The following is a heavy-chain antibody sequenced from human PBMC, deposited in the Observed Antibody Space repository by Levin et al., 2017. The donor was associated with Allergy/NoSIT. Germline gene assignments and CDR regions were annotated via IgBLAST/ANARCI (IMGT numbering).Heavy chain of an antibody. CDR1: GGSFTSGNFH. J-gene: IGHJ4*02. CDR2: ISSSGST. D-gene: IGHD3-9*01. CDR3: AREGPGDYDVLSPPDYFDY. Sequence: SETLSLTCRVSGGSFTSGNFHWTWIRQPAGKGLEWIGRISSSGSTNYNPSLKSRVTIELNTSKNQFSLQLSSVTAADTGVYYGAREGPGDYDVLSPPDYFDYWGQGTLVTVSS. V-gene: IGHV4-61*02.